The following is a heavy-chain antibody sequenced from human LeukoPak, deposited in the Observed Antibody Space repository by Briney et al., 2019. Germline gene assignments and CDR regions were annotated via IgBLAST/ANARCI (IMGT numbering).Heavy chain of an antibody. J-gene: IGHJ4*02. CDR1: GGSISSSSYY. D-gene: IGHD3-22*01. Sequence: SETLSLTCTVSGGSISSSSYYWGWIRQPPGKGLEWIGSIFYSGSTYYDPSLKSRVTISVDTSKNQFSLRLSSVTAADTAVYYCARLTYTYYYDSSTYSFWGQGTLVTVSS. V-gene: IGHV4-39*01. CDR3: ARLTYTYYYDSSTYSF. CDR2: IFYSGST.